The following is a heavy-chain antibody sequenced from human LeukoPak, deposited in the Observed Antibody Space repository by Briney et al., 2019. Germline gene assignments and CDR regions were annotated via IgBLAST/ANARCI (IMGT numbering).Heavy chain of an antibody. CDR3: AKDAIRGNGIYDAFDI. J-gene: IGHJ3*02. D-gene: IGHD3-10*01. Sequence: GGPLRLSCAASGFTFDTYAMSWVRQAPGKGLEWFSTIGNTETYYADSVKGRFTISRDNRQNTVYLQMTSLRAEDTAVYFCAKDAIRGNGIYDAFDIWGQGTRVTVSS. CDR1: GFTFDTYA. CDR2: IGNTET. V-gene: IGHV3-23*01.